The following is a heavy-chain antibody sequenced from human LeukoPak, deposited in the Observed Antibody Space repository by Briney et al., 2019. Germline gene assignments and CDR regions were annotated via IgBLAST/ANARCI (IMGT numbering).Heavy chain of an antibody. D-gene: IGHD3-10*01. CDR1: GFTFSSYW. V-gene: IGHV3-30*03. CDR2: ISYDGSNK. CDR3: ARDRDVYYFDY. J-gene: IGHJ4*02. Sequence: PGGSLRLSCAASGFTFSSYWMSWVRQAPGKGLEWVAVISYDGSNKYYADSVKGRFTISRDNSKNTLYLQMNSLRAEDTAVYYCARDRDVYYFDYWGQGTLVTVSS.